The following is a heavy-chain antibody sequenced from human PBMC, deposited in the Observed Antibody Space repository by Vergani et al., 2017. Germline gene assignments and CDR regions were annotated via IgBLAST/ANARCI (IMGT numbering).Heavy chain of an antibody. CDR3: ARRSGIVYDIFSGTQYFFDF. J-gene: IGHJ4*02. D-gene: IGHD3-9*01. CDR2: IYRTGRT. Sequence: QVQLPESGPGLVKPSETLSLTCAVSGFSIDNGYYWDWIRQPPGKGLEWIGSIYRTGRTHFNPSLKSRVTISVDTSNNHFSLRLNSLTAADPAVYYCARRSGIVYDIFSGTQYFFDFWGQGALVTVSS. CDR1: GFSIDNGYY. V-gene: IGHV4-38-2*01.